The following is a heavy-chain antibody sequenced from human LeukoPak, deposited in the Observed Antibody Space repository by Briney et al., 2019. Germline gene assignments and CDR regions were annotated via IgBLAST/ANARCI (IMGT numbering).Heavy chain of an antibody. CDR2: ISSSSSTI. D-gene: IGHD5-18*01. J-gene: IGHJ6*02. CDR1: GFTFSSYW. V-gene: IGHV3-48*02. CDR3: ARDLGYSYGHHYYYYGMDV. Sequence: PGGSLRLSCAASGFTFSSYWMSWVRQAPGKGLEWVSYISSSSSTIYYADSVKGRFTISRDNAKNSLYLQMNSLRDEDTAVYYCARDLGYSYGHHYYYYGMDVWGQGTTVTVSS.